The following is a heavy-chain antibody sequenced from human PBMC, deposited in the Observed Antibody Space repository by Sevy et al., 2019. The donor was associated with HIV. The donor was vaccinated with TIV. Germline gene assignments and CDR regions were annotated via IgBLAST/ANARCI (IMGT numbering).Heavy chain of an antibody. CDR2: RKSKTDGGTT. D-gene: IGHD2-2*01. Sequence: GGSLRLSCAASGFTFSNAWMNWVRRAPGKGLEWVGHRKSKTDGGTTDYAAPVKGRFTISRDDSKNTLYLQMNSLKTEDTAVYYCTTDRIDIVLVPAAPDYWGQGTLVTVSS. CDR3: TTDRIDIVLVPAAPDY. J-gene: IGHJ4*02. V-gene: IGHV3-15*07. CDR1: GFTFSNAW.